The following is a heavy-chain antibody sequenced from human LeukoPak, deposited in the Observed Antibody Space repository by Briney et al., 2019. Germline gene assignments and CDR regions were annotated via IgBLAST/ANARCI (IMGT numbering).Heavy chain of an antibody. CDR3: ARPNDYGDDY. CDR1: GGSFSGYY. D-gene: IGHD4-17*01. J-gene: IGHJ4*02. Sequence: SETLSLTCAVYGGSFSGYYWSWIRQPPGKGLEWIGEINHSGSTNYNPSLKSRVTISVDTSTNQFSLKLNSVTAADTAVYYCARPNDYGDDYWGQGTLVTVSS. V-gene: IGHV4-34*01. CDR2: INHSGST.